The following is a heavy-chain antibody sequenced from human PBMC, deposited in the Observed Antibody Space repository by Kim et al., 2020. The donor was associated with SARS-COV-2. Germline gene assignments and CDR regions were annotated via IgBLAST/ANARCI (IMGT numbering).Heavy chain of an antibody. CDR3: ARGSLVVTYYYYGMDV. D-gene: IGHD2-2*01. Sequence: SETLSLTCNVSGGSISSSSYYWAWIRQPPGKGLEWIGSVYYSGTAFYSPSLKSRATISLDTSTNHFFLKLSSVTAADTAVYYCARGSLVVTYYYYGMDVWGQGTTVTVSS. CDR2: VYYSGTA. V-gene: IGHV4-39*07. J-gene: IGHJ6*02. CDR1: GGSISSSSYY.